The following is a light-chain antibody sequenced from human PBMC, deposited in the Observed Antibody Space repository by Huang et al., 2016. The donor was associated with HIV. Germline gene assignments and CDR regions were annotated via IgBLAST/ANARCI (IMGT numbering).Light chain of an antibody. CDR2: LGS. CDR1: PSLLHRTGYTY. V-gene: IGKV2-28*01. Sequence: IVMTQSPLSLPVTPGEPASIPCRSSPSLLHRTGYTYLGWYLQKPGKSPQLLIYLGSNRASGVPDRFSGSGSGTDFTLKISRVEAEDVGVYFCMQTLQTPLTFGGGTKVEIK. J-gene: IGKJ4*01. CDR3: MQTLQTPLT.